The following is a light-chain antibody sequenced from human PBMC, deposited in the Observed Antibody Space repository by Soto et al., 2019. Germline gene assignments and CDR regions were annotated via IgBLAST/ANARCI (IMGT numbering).Light chain of an antibody. CDR2: AAS. CDR1: QYINTY. CDR3: QQSYSTPRM. V-gene: IGKV1-39*01. J-gene: IGKJ1*01. Sequence: DIQMTQSPSSLSAYVGDRVTITCRASQYINTYLNWIQQKPGKAPELLIYAASSLQGGVPSRFSGSGSGTDFTLTISSLQPEDFATYYCQQSYSTPRMFGLGTKVEIK.